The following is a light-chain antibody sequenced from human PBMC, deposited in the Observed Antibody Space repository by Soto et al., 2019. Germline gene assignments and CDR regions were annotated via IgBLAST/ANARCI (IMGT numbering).Light chain of an antibody. V-gene: IGKV3-11*01. J-gene: IGKJ1*01. Sequence: EIVLTQSPATLSLSPGEIATLSCSASQSVSSYLAWYQQKPGQAPRLLIYDASNRATGIPARFSGSGSGTDFTLTISSLEPEDFAVYYCQQRSNWPRTFGQGPKVEIK. CDR3: QQRSNWPRT. CDR1: QSVSSY. CDR2: DAS.